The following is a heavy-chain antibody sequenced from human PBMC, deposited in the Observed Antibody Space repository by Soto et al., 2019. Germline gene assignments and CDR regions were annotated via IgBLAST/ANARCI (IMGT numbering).Heavy chain of an antibody. D-gene: IGHD2-15*01. V-gene: IGHV1-69*01. Sequence: QVQLVQSGAEVKKPGSSLKVSCKVFGETLNSNPIGWVRQAPGQGRAWVGGIVPLSDRTNYAQELQGRVTVTADGSTSTVYMELSNLKSDDTAVYYGARKSGRDCHSGGGCFSLDVWGQGSLITVSS. J-gene: IGHJ4*02. CDR3: ARKSGRDCHSGGGCFSLDV. CDR1: GETLNSNP. CDR2: IVPLSDRT.